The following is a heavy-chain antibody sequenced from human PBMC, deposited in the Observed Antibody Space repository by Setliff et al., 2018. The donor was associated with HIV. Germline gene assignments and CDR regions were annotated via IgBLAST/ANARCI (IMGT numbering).Heavy chain of an antibody. V-gene: IGHV1-8*01. D-gene: IGHD5-12*01. Sequence: ASVKVSCKASGYTFSSYDITWVRQATGQGLEWMGWMNPSSGNTAYAQKFQGRVTMTRNNSINTAYMELSNLRSQDTAIYYCVRGWFSGYDYEFWGQGTLVTSPQ. CDR2: MNPSSGNT. J-gene: IGHJ4*02. CDR1: GYTFSSYD. CDR3: VRGWFSGYDYEF.